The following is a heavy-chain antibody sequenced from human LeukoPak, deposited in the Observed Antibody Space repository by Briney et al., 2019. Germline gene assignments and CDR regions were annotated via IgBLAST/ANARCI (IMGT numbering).Heavy chain of an antibody. J-gene: IGHJ4*02. CDR2: ISAYNGHT. D-gene: IGHD3-10*01. CDR3: ARDLPFTSGSYQDF. V-gene: IGHV1-18*01. CDR1: GYTFINYG. Sequence: GASVRVSCKRSGYTFINYGISWVRQAPGQGLEWVGYISAYNGHTNYAQKLQDRVTMTTDISTSTAYVELRSLRSDDTAVYYCARDLPFTSGSYQDFWGQGTLVTVSS.